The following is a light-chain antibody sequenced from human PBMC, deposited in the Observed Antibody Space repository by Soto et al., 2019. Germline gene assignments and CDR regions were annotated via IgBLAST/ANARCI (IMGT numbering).Light chain of an antibody. V-gene: IGLV1-44*01. CDR2: SNY. CDR1: SSNIESNT. J-gene: IGLJ1*01. CDR3: AAWDDILNGYV. Sequence: QSLLTKSPSASGTPGQRVTISCSGSSSNIESNTVTWYQQLPGTAPKLVIYSNYDRPSGVPDRFSGSTSGTSASLVIRGLQSEDEADYYCAAWDDILNGYVFGGGTKVTGL.